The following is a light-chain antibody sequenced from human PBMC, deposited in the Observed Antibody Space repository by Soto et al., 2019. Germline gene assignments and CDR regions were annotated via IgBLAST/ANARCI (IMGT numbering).Light chain of an antibody. CDR2: LGS. J-gene: IGKJ4*01. CDR3: MQALQTPLT. CDR1: QSLLYSDGKNY. Sequence: EIVMTQSPLSLPVTPGEPASISCRSSQSLLYSDGKNYLDWYLQKPGQSPQLLIHLGSNRASGVSDRVSGSGSGTDFTLKISRVEAEDVGVYFCMQALQTPLTFGGGTKVEIK. V-gene: IGKV2-28*01.